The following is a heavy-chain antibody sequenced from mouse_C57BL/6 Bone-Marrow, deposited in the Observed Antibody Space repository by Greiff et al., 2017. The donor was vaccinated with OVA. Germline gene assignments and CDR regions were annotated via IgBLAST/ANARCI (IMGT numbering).Heavy chain of an antibody. CDR1: GFTFSSYA. CDR2: ISDGGSYT. V-gene: IGHV5-4*01. CDR3: AREGHYYGSSYRYYFDY. Sequence: EVKLEESGGGLVKPGGSLKLSCAASGFTFSSYAMSWVRQTPEKRLEWVATISDGGSYTYYPDNVKGRFTISRDNAKNNLYLQMSHLKSEDTAMYYCAREGHYYGSSYRYYFDYWGQGTTLTVSS. D-gene: IGHD1-1*01. J-gene: IGHJ2*01.